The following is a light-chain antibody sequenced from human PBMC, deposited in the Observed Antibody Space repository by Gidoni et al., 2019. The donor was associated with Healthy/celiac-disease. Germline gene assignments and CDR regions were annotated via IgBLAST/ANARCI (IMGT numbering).Light chain of an antibody. J-gene: IGKJ1*01. V-gene: IGKV1-12*01. CDR2: TAS. CDR1: QDISPS. CDR3: QQASSFPGT. Sequence: DIQMTQSPSSVSASVGDRVTMTCRASQDISPSLAWYQQKSGKAPTLLIYTASNLQSGVPSRFSGSGSGTDFTLTISSLQPEDFATYYCQQASSFPGTFGQGTKVEIK.